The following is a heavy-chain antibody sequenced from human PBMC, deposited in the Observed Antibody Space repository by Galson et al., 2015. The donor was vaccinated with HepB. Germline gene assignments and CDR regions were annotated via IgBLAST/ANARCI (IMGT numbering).Heavy chain of an antibody. J-gene: IGHJ6*02. D-gene: IGHD3-10*01. Sequence: GKGLEWVANINPDGSEKYYVASLKGRFTISRDNAKNSLYLQMDSLRAEDTAVYYCARRISLVRGIITKPDYYYGMDVWGQGTTATVAS. CDR3: ARRISLVRGIITKPDYYYGMDV. V-gene: IGHV3-7*03. CDR2: INPDGSEK.